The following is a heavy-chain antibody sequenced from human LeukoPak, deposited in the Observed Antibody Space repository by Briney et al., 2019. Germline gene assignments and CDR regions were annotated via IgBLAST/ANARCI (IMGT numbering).Heavy chain of an antibody. CDR3: ARGQEFYGS. CDR1: GYTFTGYY. Sequence: ASVKVSCKASGYTFTGYYMHWVRQATGQGLEWMGWMNPNSGNTGYAQKFQGRVTMTRNTSISTAYMELSSLRSEDTAVYYCARGQEFYGSWGQGTLVTVSS. V-gene: IGHV1-8*02. D-gene: IGHD3-10*01. J-gene: IGHJ4*02. CDR2: MNPNSGNT.